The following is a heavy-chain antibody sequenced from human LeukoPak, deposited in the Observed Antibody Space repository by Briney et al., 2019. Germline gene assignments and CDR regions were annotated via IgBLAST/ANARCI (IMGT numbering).Heavy chain of an antibody. CDR1: GGSISSYY. D-gene: IGHD5-12*01. V-gene: IGHV4-59*01. CDR3: ARGREEYSGYDYKGHWCFDL. Sequence: SETLSLTCTVPGGSISSYYWSWIRQPPGKGLEWIGYIYYGGSTNYNPSRKSRVTISVDTSKNQFSLKLSSVTAADTAVYYCARGREEYSGYDYKGHWCFDLWGRGTLVTVSS. J-gene: IGHJ2*01. CDR2: IYYGGST.